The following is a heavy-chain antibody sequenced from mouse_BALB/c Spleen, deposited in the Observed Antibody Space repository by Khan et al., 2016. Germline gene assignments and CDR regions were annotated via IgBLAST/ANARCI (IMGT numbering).Heavy chain of an antibody. CDR3: SRGGTFSRYRYYDV. D-gene: IGHD2-12*01. Sequence: DLVKPGASVKLSCTASGYTFTSYWINWIKQRPGQGLEWIGRIDPGSDNTYYNEMFKGKATLTVDTSSSTAYIQLSTLSSEDSAVYYCSRGGTFSRYRYYDVWGAGSTVTVSS. J-gene: IGHJ1*01. CDR2: IDPGSDNT. V-gene: IGHV1S41*01. CDR1: GYTFTSYW.